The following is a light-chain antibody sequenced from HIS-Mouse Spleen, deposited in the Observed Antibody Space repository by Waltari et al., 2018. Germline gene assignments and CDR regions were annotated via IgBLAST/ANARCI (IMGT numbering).Light chain of an antibody. CDR2: EVS. Sequence: QSALTQPPSVSGSPGQSVTISCTGTSSDVGSYNRVSWYQQPPGTAPKLRIYEVSNRPSGVPDRFSGSKSGNTASLTISGLQAEDEADYYCSSYTSSSTVFGTGTKVTVL. CDR1: SSDVGSYNR. V-gene: IGLV2-18*02. CDR3: SSYTSSSTV. J-gene: IGLJ1*01.